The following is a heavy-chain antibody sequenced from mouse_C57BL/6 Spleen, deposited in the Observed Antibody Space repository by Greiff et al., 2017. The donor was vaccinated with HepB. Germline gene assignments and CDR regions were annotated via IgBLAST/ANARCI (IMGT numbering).Heavy chain of an antibody. CDR1: GYAFSSSW. Sequence: VQLKQSGPELVKPGASVKISCKASGYAFSSSWMNWVKQRPGKGLEWIGRIYPGDGDTNYNGKFKGKATLTADKSSSTAYMQLSSLTSEDSAVYFCARRETVGLYFDYWGQGTTLTVSS. CDR3: ARRETVGLYFDY. CDR2: IYPGDGDT. D-gene: IGHD2-14*01. V-gene: IGHV1-82*01. J-gene: IGHJ2*01.